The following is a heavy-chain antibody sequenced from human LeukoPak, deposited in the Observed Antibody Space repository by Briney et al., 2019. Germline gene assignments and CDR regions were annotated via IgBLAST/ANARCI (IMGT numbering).Heavy chain of an antibody. J-gene: IGHJ4*02. CDR3: AEDPIVVVVAATRQNY. CDR1: GFTFSSYA. D-gene: IGHD2-15*01. Sequence: PGGSLRLSCAASGFTFSSYAMSWVRQAPGKGLEWVSAISGSGGSTYYADSVKGRFTISRDNSKNTLYLQMNSLRAEDTAVYYCAEDPIVVVVAATRQNYWGQGTLVTVSS. CDR2: ISGSGGST. V-gene: IGHV3-23*01.